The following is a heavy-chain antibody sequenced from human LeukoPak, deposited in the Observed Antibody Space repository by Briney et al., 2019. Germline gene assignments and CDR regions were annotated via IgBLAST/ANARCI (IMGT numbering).Heavy chain of an antibody. CDR3: ARGDRSTMATLDY. CDR1: GFTVSNSY. V-gene: IGHV3-53*01. CDR2: IYSGGTT. J-gene: IGHJ4*02. Sequence: GGSLRLSCAASGFTVSNSYMSWVRQTPGKGLEWVSVIYSGGTTYYADAVKGRFTISRDNAKKSLYLQMNSLRAEDTALYYCARGDRSTMATLDYRGQGTLVTVSS. D-gene: IGHD3-10*01.